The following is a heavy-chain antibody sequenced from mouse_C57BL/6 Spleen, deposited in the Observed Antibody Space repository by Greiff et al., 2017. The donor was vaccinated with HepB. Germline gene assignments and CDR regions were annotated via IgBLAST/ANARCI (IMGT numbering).Heavy chain of an antibody. Sequence: VKLVESGAELARPGASVKLSCKASGYTFTSYGISWVKQRTGQGLEWIGEIYPRSGNTYYNEKFKGKATLTADKSSSTAYMELRSLTSEDSAVYFCARPTTGAMDYWGQGTSVTVSS. V-gene: IGHV1-81*01. D-gene: IGHD1-1*01. CDR2: IYPRSGNT. J-gene: IGHJ4*01. CDR3: ARPTTGAMDY. CDR1: GYTFTSYG.